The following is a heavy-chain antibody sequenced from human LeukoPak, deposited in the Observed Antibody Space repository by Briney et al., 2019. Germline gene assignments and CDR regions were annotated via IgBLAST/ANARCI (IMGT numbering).Heavy chain of an antibody. CDR2: RYYSGST. J-gene: IGHJ3*02. CDR1: GGSISSYY. V-gene: IGHV4-59*01. D-gene: IGHD3-22*01. Sequence: SETLSLTCTVYGGSISSYYWSWIRQPPAQGMGWKGYRYYSGSTNYNPSLKSRVTISVDASKNQFFLKLSSVTAADTAVYYCASPEDYYDSSCYYSAAFDIWGQGTMVTVSS. CDR3: ASPEDYYDSSCYYSAAFDI.